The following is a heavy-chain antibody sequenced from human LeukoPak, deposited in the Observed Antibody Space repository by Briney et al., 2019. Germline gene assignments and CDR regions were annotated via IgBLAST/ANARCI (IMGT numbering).Heavy chain of an antibody. Sequence: GGSLRLSCAASGFTFSSYAMSWVRQAPGKGLEWGSAISGSGGSTYYAASVKGRFTISRHNSKTTLYLQMNSLRAEDTAVYYCARGSSSWYVFPYFDYWGQGTLVTVSS. J-gene: IGHJ4*02. CDR2: ISGSGGST. D-gene: IGHD6-13*01. CDR3: ARGSSSWYVFPYFDY. CDR1: GFTFSSYA. V-gene: IGHV3-23*01.